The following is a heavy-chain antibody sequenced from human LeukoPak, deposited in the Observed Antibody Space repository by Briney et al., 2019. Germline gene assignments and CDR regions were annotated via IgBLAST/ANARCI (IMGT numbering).Heavy chain of an antibody. CDR3: ARDLTGNYGILDY. D-gene: IGHD4-11*01. Sequence: SQTLSLTCTVSGGSISSGSYYWSWIRQPAGKGLEWIGRIYTSGSTNYNPSLKSRVTISVDTSKNQLSLKLSSVTAADTAVYYCARDLTGNYGILDYRGQGTLVTVSS. CDR2: IYTSGST. CDR1: GGSISSGSYY. V-gene: IGHV4-61*02. J-gene: IGHJ4*02.